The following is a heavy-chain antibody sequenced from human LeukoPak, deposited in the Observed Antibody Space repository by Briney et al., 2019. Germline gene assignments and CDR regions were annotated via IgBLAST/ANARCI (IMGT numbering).Heavy chain of an antibody. CDR1: GFTFSNYW. D-gene: IGHD3-22*01. CDR3: ARDGGDSYYYESGAFDI. V-gene: IGHV3-74*01. Sequence: GGSLRLSCAASGFTFSNYWMHWVRQAPGKGLVWVSRINSGGSNTIYADSVKGRFTISRDNAKNTLYLQMNSLRAEDTAVYYCARDGGDSYYYESGAFDIWGQGTMVTVSS. J-gene: IGHJ3*02. CDR2: INSGGSNT.